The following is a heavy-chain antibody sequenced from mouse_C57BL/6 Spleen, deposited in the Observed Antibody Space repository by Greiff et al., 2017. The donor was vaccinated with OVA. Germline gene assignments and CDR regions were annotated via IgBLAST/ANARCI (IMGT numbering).Heavy chain of an antibody. D-gene: IGHD1-1*01. V-gene: IGHV5-17*03. CDR1: GFTFSDYG. J-gene: IGHJ3*01. CDR2: ISSGSSTI. CDR3: ARRHGSSPLAY. Sequence: EVMLVESGGGLVKPGGSLKLSCAASGFTFSDYGMHWVRQAPEKGLEWVAYISSGSSTIYYADTVKGRFTISRDNAKNTLYLQMSSLKSEDTAMYYCARRHGSSPLAYWGQGTLVTVSA.